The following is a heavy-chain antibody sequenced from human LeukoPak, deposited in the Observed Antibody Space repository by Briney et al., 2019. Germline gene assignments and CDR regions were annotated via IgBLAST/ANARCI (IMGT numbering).Heavy chain of an antibody. CDR1: GFTFNSYA. CDR3: ARTRNRWFDH. J-gene: IGHJ5*02. CDR2: IKQDGSEE. D-gene: IGHD1/OR15-1a*01. V-gene: IGHV3-7*01. Sequence: GGSLRLSCAASGFTFNSYAMHWVRQAPGKGLEWVASIKQDGSEEYYVDSVKGRFTISRDDAKNSVDLHMDSLRVEDTALYYCARTRNRWFDHWGQGTLVTVSS.